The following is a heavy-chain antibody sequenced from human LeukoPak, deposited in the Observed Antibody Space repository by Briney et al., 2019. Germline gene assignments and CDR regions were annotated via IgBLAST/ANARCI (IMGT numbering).Heavy chain of an antibody. V-gene: IGHV1-3*01. D-gene: IGHD2-15*01. Sequence: ASVKVSCKGSGYTFSSYAIHWVRQAPGQRLEWMGWINAGNGDTKYSQKFQGRVTITRDTSATTAYMELSSLRSEDTAVYYCARGTGCSGGCCSYYGMDVWDQGTTVTVSS. CDR3: ARGTGCSGGCCSYYGMDV. CDR2: INAGNGDT. CDR1: GYTFSSYA. J-gene: IGHJ6*02.